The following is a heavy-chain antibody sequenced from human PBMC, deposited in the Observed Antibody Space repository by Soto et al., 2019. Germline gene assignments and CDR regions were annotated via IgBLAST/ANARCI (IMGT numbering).Heavy chain of an antibody. V-gene: IGHV3-48*02. J-gene: IGHJ4*02. CDR1: GFTFSSYS. CDR2: ISSSSSTI. D-gene: IGHD6-19*01. Sequence: GGSLRLSCAASGFTFSSYSMNWVRQAPGKGLEWVSYISSSSSTIYYADSVKGRFTISRDNAKNSLYLQMNSLRDEDTAVYYCARGIAVAGPYYFDYWGQGTLVTVSS. CDR3: ARGIAVAGPYYFDY.